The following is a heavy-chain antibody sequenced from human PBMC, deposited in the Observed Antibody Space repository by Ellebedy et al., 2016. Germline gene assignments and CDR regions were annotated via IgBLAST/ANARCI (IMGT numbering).Heavy chain of an antibody. D-gene: IGHD3-9*01. CDR2: IHHNGST. CDR3: ARRYFSIAWTFFHYGMDV. Sequence: SETLSLTCTVSGGSISSSNWWTWVRQPPGKGLEWIGEIHHNGSTNYNPSLKSRVIMSLDKSKNHFSLKVTSVTAADTAVYYCARRYFSIAWTFFHYGMDVWGQGTTVIVSS. V-gene: IGHV4-4*02. CDR1: GGSISSSNW. J-gene: IGHJ6*02.